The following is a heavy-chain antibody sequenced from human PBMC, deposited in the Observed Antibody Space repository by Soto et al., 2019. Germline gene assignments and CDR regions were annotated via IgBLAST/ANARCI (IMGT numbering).Heavy chain of an antibody. J-gene: IGHJ3*02. CDR1: GFSFTTYW. V-gene: IGHV5-51*01. D-gene: IGHD3-9*01. CDR3: ASGILVLDAFDI. CDR2: IYPGDSKT. Sequence: PGESLKISCKGSGFSFTTYWIAWVRQMPGKGLEWMGIIYPGDSKTTYSPSFQGQVTISADKSISTAYLQWSSLKASDTAMYYCASGILVLDAFDIWGQGTMVTVSS.